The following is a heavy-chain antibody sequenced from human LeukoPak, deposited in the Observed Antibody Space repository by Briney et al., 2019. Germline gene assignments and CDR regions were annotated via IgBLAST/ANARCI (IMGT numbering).Heavy chain of an antibody. J-gene: IGHJ3*02. D-gene: IGHD6-6*01. CDR2: ISSSSSTI. CDR3: PRGRGAAHGAFDI. Sequence: PGGSLRLSCAASGFTFSSYSMNWVRQAPGKGLEWVSYISSSSSTIYYADSVKGRFTISRDNAKNSLYLQMNSLRAEDTAVYYCPRGRGAAHGAFDIWGQGTVVTVSS. V-gene: IGHV3-48*01. CDR1: GFTFSSYS.